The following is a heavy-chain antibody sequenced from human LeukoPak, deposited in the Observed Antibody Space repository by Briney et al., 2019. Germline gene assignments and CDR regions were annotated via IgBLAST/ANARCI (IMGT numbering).Heavy chain of an antibody. CDR2: ITGGGRT. D-gene: IGHD4-17*01. CDR3: ARDPNGDYIGAFDF. Sequence: GGSLRLSCAASGFTFNNYAMMWVRQAQGQGLEWVSAITGGGRTYYADSVKGRFTISRDNSKNTLYLQMNSLRAKDTALYFCARDPNGDYIGAFDFLGQGTVVTVSS. CDR1: GFTFNNYA. V-gene: IGHV3-23*01. J-gene: IGHJ3*01.